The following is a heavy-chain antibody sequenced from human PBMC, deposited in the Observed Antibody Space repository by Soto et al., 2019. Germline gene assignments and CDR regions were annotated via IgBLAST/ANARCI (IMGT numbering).Heavy chain of an antibody. V-gene: IGHV3-73*01. CDR3: TKTDLYSSNWSTWFDS. CDR2: IRSKSNNYAT. J-gene: IGHJ5*01. D-gene: IGHD6-13*01. Sequence: GGSLRLSCAASGFTFSVSGVHWVRQAPGKGLEWVGRIRSKSNNYATVYAPSVKGRLTISRDDSNNTAFLQMNSLKTEDTAVYYCTKTDLYSSNWSTWFDSWGQGTLVTVSS. CDR1: GFTFSVSG.